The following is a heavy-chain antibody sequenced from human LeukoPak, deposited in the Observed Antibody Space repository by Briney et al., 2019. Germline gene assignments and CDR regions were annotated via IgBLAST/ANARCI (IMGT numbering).Heavy chain of an antibody. D-gene: IGHD5-24*01. CDR3: ARTFLSGDGYKVGYFDY. CDR2: ITGSGYI. CDR1: GFAFTDSY. V-gene: IGHV3-69-1*01. Sequence: KSGGSLRLSCAASGFAFTDSYMNWVRQAPGKGLEWVSSITGSGYIYYVDSVKGRFTISRDNSQNTLYLQMNSLSAEDTAVYYCARTFLSGDGYKVGYFDYWGQGTLVTVSS. J-gene: IGHJ4*02.